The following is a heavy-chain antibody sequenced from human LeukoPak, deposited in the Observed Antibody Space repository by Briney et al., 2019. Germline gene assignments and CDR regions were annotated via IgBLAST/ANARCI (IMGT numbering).Heavy chain of an antibody. CDR3: AKDGLGGVYYYMDV. Sequence: GGSLRLSCAASGFTFSSYGMHWVRQAPGKGLEWAAFIRYDGSNKYYADSVKGRFTISRDNSKNTLYLQMNSLRAEDTAVYYCAKDGLGGVYYYMDVWGKGTTVTVSS. CDR2: IRYDGSNK. D-gene: IGHD3-10*01. CDR1: GFTFSSYG. V-gene: IGHV3-30*02. J-gene: IGHJ6*03.